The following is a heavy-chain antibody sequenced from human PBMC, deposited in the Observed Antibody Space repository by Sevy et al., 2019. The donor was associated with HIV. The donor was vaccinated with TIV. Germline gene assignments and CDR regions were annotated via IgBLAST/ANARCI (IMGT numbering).Heavy chain of an antibody. Sequence: GGSLRLSCAASGFTFSNAWMSWVRQAPGKGLEWVGRIKSKTDGGTTDYAAPVKGRFTISREDSKNTQYLQMNSLKTVDTAVYYGTTDRGDVWSGYLPFGDAFDIWGQGTMVTVSS. V-gene: IGHV3-15*01. CDR1: GFTFSNAW. CDR3: TTDRGDVWSGYLPFGDAFDI. CDR2: IKSKTDGGTT. J-gene: IGHJ3*02. D-gene: IGHD3-3*01.